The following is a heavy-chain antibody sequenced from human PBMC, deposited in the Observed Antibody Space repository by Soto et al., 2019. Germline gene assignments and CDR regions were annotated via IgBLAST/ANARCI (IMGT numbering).Heavy chain of an antibody. D-gene: IGHD4-17*01. V-gene: IGHV1-18*01. CDR2: ISAYNGNT. Sequence: GTSVKVTCKASGYTFTSYGSRWVRQAPGQGLEWMGWISAYNGNTNYAQKLQGRVTMTTDTSTSTAYMELRSLRSDDTAVYYCAKVASMTTVTPWAGYYYYYMDVWGKGTTVTVSS. J-gene: IGHJ6*03. CDR1: GYTFTSYG. CDR3: AKVASMTTVTPWAGYYYYYMDV.